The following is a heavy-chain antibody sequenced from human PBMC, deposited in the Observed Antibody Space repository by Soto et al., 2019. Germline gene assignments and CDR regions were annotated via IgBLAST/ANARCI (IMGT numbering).Heavy chain of an antibody. J-gene: IGHJ4*02. CDR1: GFTFSSSY. CDR3: ASRRAGNDF. Sequence: EVQLVESGGGLVKPGGSLRLSCAASGFTFSSSYMTWVRQAPGKGLEWVANIKQDGSEKTYVDSVRGRFTISRDNVKNSVFLQMNDLRVDDTAVYYCASRRAGNDFWGQGALVTVSS. V-gene: IGHV3-7*03. CDR2: IKQDGSEK.